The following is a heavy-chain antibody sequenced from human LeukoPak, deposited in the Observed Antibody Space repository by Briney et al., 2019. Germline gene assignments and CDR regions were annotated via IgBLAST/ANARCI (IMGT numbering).Heavy chain of an antibody. Sequence: SETLSLTCTVSGGSISSSSYYWGWIRQPPGKGLEWIGSIYYSGSTYYNPSLKSRVTISVDTSKNQFSLKLRSVTAADTAVFYCARLTRGYYGSGMFYYYMDVWGKGTTVTISS. V-gene: IGHV4-39*07. J-gene: IGHJ6*03. CDR1: GGSISSSSYY. D-gene: IGHD3-10*01. CDR3: ARLTRGYYGSGMFYYYMDV. CDR2: IYYSGST.